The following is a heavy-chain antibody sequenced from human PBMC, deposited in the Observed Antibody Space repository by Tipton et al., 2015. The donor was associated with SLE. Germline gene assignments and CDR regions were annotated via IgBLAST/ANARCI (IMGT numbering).Heavy chain of an antibody. CDR3: ARHSYRGGLYYFDY. J-gene: IGHJ4*02. CDR2: TDRSGNT. D-gene: IGHD3-16*02. CDR1: GGSFSGYY. Sequence: TLSLTCAVYGGSFSGYYWSWIRQPPGKGLEWIGDTDRSGNTNYKASLKSRVTISVDTSKNQFSLRLISVTGADTALYYCARHSYRGGLYYFDYWGQGILVTVSS. V-gene: IGHV4-34*01.